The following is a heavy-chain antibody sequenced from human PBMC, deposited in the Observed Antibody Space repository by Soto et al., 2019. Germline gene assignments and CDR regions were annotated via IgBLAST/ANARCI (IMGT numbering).Heavy chain of an antibody. D-gene: IGHD1-26*01. CDR2: IYYSGST. V-gene: IGHV4-59*01. Sequence: SGPLSLTCTVSGGSISSYYWSWIRQPPGEELEWIGYIYYSGSTNYNPSLKSRVTISVDTSKNQFSLKLSPVTAADTAVYYCARDGIVGATGGSINWFDPWGQGTLVTVSS. CDR3: ARDGIVGATGGSINWFDP. CDR1: GGSISSYY. J-gene: IGHJ5*02.